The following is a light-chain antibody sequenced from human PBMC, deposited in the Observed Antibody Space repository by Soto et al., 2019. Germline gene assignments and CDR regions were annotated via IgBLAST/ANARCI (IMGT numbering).Light chain of an antibody. J-gene: IGLJ2*01. CDR2: EGS. CDR3: CSYAGSSTLVV. V-gene: IGLV2-23*01. CDR1: SSDVGSYSL. Sequence: QSVLTQPASVSGSPGQSITISCTGTSSDVGSYSLVSWYQQYPGKAPKLMIYEGSKRPSGVSNRFSGSKSGNTASLTISGLQAEDEADYYCCSYAGSSTLVVFGGGTKLTVL.